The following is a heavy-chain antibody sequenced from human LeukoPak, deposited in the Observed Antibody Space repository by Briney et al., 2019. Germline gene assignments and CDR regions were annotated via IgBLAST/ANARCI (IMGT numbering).Heavy chain of an antibody. V-gene: IGHV3-23*01. CDR3: AKDRVRGYSSGWAPDY. CDR1: GFTFRDYY. D-gene: IGHD6-19*01. CDR2: ISGSGGST. J-gene: IGHJ4*02. Sequence: GGSLRLSCAASGFTFRDYYMSWVRQAPGKGLEWVSAISGSGGSTYYADSVKGRFTISRDNSKNTLYLQMNSLRAEDTAVYYCAKDRVRGYSSGWAPDYWGQGTLVTVSS.